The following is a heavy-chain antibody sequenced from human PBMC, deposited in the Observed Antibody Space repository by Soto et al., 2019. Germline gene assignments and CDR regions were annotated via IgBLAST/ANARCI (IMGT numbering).Heavy chain of an antibody. CDR1: GLTFKNYA. CDR2: ISGSGGST. V-gene: IGHV3-23*01. CDR3: SNDRGDHFPPRFVP. Sequence: GGSLRLSCAASGLTFKNYAMSWVRQAPGQGLEWVSTISGSGGSTYYADSVKGRFTISRDNSKNTLYLQMNTLRAEDTAVYYCSNDRGDHFPPRFVPWGQGTLVTDSS. J-gene: IGHJ5*02. D-gene: IGHD2-21*01.